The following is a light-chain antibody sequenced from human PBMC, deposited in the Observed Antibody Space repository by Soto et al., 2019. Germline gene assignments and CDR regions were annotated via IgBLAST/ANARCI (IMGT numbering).Light chain of an antibody. CDR2: DAS. Sequence: EIVLTQSPATLSLSPGERATLSCRASQSVSSYLAWYQQKPGQAPRLLIYDASNRATGIPARFSGSGSGTDFTLTISSREPEDFAVYYCQQRSNWPSLMYTFGQGTKLEIK. J-gene: IGKJ2*01. V-gene: IGKV3-11*01. CDR3: QQRSNWPSLMYT. CDR1: QSVSSY.